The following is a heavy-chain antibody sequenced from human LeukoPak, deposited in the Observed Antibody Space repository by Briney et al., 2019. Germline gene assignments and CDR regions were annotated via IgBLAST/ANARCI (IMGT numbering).Heavy chain of an antibody. CDR1: GFAFSSYA. Sequence: WGVLPLSSAASGFAFSSYAMSWVRPAPGKGRGWVSAIICSGGSIYYADSVKGRFTNSRDNSKNTLYQKMNSLRAEDTAVYYCAKDKYSSGWHSTSLFGYWGQGTLVTVSS. CDR3: AKDKYSSGWHSTSLFGY. D-gene: IGHD6-19*01. CDR2: IICSGGSI. V-gene: IGHV3-23*01. J-gene: IGHJ4*02.